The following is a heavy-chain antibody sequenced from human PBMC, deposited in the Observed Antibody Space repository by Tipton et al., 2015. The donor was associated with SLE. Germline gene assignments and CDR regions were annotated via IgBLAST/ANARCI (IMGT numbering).Heavy chain of an antibody. CDR1: RGSISSYY. V-gene: IGHV4-59*01. J-gene: IGHJ4*02. CDR3: ASLRFYGDYDLGR. Sequence: PGLVKPSETLSLTCTVSRGSISSYYWSWIRQPPGQGLEWIGHVFYNGETNYNPSLKGRVTISLDTSMKQFSLNLMSVTSADTAVYYCASLRFYGDYDLGRWGQGALVTVSS. CDR2: VFYNGET. D-gene: IGHD4-17*01.